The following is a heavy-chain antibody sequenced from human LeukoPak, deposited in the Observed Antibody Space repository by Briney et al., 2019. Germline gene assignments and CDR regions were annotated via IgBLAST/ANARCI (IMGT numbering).Heavy chain of an antibody. CDR2: ISSNGGST. Sequence: GGSLRLSCAASGFTFSHYSMNWVRQAPGKGLEYVSAISSNGGSTYYANSVKGRFTISRDNSKNTLYLQMGSLRAEDMAVYYCARGVDQLRFLEWFLYFDYWGQGTLVTVSS. CDR3: ARGVDQLRFLEWFLYFDY. J-gene: IGHJ4*02. D-gene: IGHD3-3*01. V-gene: IGHV3-64*01. CDR1: GFTFSHYS.